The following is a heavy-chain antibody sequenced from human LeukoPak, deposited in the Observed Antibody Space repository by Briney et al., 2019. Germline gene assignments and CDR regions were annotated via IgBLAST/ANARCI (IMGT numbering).Heavy chain of an antibody. CDR2: IIPIFGTA. D-gene: IGHD5-18*01. Sequence: SVKVSCKASGGTFSSYAISWVRQAPGQGLEWRGGIIPIFGTANYAQKFQGRVTITADESTSTAYMELSSLRSEDTAVYYCARDGYSYGWQAFFDYWGQGTLVTVSS. V-gene: IGHV1-69*01. CDR3: ARDGYSYGWQAFFDY. CDR1: GGTFSSYA. J-gene: IGHJ4*02.